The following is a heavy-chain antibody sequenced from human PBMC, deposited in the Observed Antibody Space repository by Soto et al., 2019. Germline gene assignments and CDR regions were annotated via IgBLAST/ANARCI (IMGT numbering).Heavy chain of an antibody. CDR2: SLPIFGTS. V-gene: IGHV1-69*01. CDR3: ARGGRDPKSSCYYGMDV. CDR1: GGTFSTYS. J-gene: IGHJ6*02. Sequence: QVQLVQSGAEVKKPGSSVKVSCKASGGTFSTYSISWVRQAPGQGLEWMGESLPIFGTSHYAQNFQGRVTITADESTSTVYMELSSLRSDDPAVHYCARGGRDPKSSCYYGMDVWGQGTTVTVSS.